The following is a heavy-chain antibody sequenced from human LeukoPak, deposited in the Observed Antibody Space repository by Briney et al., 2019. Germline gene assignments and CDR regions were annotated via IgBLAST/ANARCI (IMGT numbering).Heavy chain of an antibody. Sequence: AGGSLRLSCAASGFTFSSYGMSWVRQAPGKGLVWVSRINSDGSSTSYADSVKGRFTISRDNAKNTLYLQMNSLRAEDTAVYYCARVPIYSSGWYYFDYWGQGTLVTVSS. CDR3: ARVPIYSSGWYYFDY. V-gene: IGHV3-74*01. J-gene: IGHJ4*02. CDR1: GFTFSSYG. CDR2: INSDGSST. D-gene: IGHD6-19*01.